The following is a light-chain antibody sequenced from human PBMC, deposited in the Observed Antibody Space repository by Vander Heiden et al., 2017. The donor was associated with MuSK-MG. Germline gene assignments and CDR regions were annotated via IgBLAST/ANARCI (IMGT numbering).Light chain of an antibody. CDR3: CSYAGSSTLV. CDR2: EVS. J-gene: IGLJ3*02. Sequence: QSALTQPASVSGSPGQAITISCTGTSSDVGSYNLVSGYQQHPGKAPKLMIYEVSKRPSGVSNRFSGSKSGNTASLTSSGLQAEDEADYYCCSYAGSSTLVFGGGTKLTVL. CDR1: SSDVGSYNL. V-gene: IGLV2-23*02.